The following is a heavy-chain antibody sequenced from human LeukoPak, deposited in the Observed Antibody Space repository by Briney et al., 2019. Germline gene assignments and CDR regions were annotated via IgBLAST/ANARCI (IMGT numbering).Heavy chain of an antibody. V-gene: IGHV4-61*01. CDR2: IYYSGST. CDR1: GGSVSSGSYY. CDR3: ARGYWFDP. J-gene: IGHJ5*02. Sequence: SETLSLTCTVSGGSVSSGSYYWSWIRQPPGKGLEWIGYIYYSGSTNYNPSLKSRVTISVDTSKNQFSLKLSSVTAADTAVYYCARGYWFDPWGQGTLVTGSS.